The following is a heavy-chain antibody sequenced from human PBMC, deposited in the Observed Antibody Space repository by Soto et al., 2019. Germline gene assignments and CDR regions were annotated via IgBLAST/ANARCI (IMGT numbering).Heavy chain of an antibody. CDR1: GYTFTGYY. CDR3: AREGGMAGTPNYYYYGMDV. D-gene: IGHD6-19*01. V-gene: IGHV1-2*04. CDR2: INPNSGGT. J-gene: IGHJ6*02. Sequence: ASVKVSCKASGYTFTGYYMHWVRQAPGQGLEWMGWINPNSGGTNYAQKFQGWVTMTRDTSISTAYMELSRLRSDDTAVYYCAREGGMAGTPNYYYYGMDVWGQGTTVTVS.